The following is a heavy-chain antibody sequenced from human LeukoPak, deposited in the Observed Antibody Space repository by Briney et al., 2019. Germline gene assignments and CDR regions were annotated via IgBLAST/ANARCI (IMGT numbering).Heavy chain of an antibody. J-gene: IGHJ6*03. CDR2: IYHSGST. V-gene: IGHV4-4*02. CDR3: AREGHDFWSGPYYYYMDV. Sequence: PSETLSLTCAVSGGSISSSNWWSWVRQPPGKGLEWIGEIYHSGSTNYNPSLKSRVTISVDKSKNQFSLKLSSVTAADTAVYYCAREGHDFWSGPYYYYMDVWGKGTTVTVSS. D-gene: IGHD3-3*01. CDR1: GGSISSSNW.